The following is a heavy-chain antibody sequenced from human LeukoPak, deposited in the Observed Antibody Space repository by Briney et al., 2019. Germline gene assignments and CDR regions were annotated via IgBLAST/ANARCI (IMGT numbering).Heavy chain of an antibody. CDR2: INNDGSGT. Sequence: GGSLRLSCAASGFTFSSYWMHWVRQAPGKGPVWVSRINNDGSGTTYADSVKGRFTISRDDAKNTLYLQMNSLRAEDTAVYYCARLRFGEFEDAFDIWGQGTMVSVSS. J-gene: IGHJ3*02. V-gene: IGHV3-74*01. CDR1: GFTFSSYW. D-gene: IGHD3-10*01. CDR3: ARLRFGEFEDAFDI.